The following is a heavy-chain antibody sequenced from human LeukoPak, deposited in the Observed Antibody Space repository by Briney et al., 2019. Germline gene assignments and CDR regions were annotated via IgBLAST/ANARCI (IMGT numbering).Heavy chain of an antibody. CDR1: GYTFTSYA. V-gene: IGHV1-3*01. CDR3: ARAPPHLYSSGPSGYFDY. CDR2: INAGNGNT. J-gene: IGHJ4*02. D-gene: IGHD6-19*01. Sequence: GGSLRLSCAASGYTFTSYAMHWVRQAPGQRLEWMGWINAGNGNTKYSQKFQGRVTITRDTSASTAYMELSSLRSEDTAVYYCARAPPHLYSSGPSGYFDYWGQGTLVTVSS.